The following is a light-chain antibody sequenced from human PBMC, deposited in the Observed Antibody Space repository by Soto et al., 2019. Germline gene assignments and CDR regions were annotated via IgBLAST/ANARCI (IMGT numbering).Light chain of an antibody. J-gene: IGLJ1*01. CDR2: GNS. CDR3: QSYDSSLSGRYV. Sequence: QSVLTQPPSVSGAPGQRVTISCTGSSSNIGAGYDVHWYQQLPGTAPKLLIYGNSNRPSGVPDRFSGSKSGTSASLAITGLQAEDEADYYCQSYDSSLSGRYVFGTGNKVTVL. CDR1: SSNIGAGYD. V-gene: IGLV1-40*01.